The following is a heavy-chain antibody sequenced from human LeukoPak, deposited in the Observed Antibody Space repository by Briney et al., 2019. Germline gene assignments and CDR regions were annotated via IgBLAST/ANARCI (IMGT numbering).Heavy chain of an antibody. CDR3: ARNEHYDSWSAYLGYFDY. V-gene: IGHV4-38-2*02. D-gene: IGHD3-3*01. J-gene: IGHJ4*02. Sequence: SETLSLTCTVSGYSITSGYYWGWIRQPPGKGLEWIGSIYHSGSTHYNPSLNSRVTMSVDTSKNQVSLKLSSVTAADTAVYYCARNEHYDSWSAYLGYFDYWGQGTLVTVSS. CDR1: GYSITSGYY. CDR2: IYHSGST.